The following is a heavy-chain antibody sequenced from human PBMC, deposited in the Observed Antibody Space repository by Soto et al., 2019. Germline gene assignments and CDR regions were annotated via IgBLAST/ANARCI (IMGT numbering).Heavy chain of an antibody. J-gene: IGHJ4*02. CDR1: GFTFSNYW. CDR3: ARDRGVERFDY. D-gene: IGHD1-1*01. CDR2: LRQGGGEK. Sequence: EVQLVESGGGLVQPGGSLRLSCASSGFTFSNYWMSGVRQAPGRGQEWVAKLRQGGGEKYHVASVKGRLTISRDNANNSLYLQRNNLRAEDTGVYYCARDRGVERFDYWGQGALVPVSS. V-gene: IGHV3-7*01.